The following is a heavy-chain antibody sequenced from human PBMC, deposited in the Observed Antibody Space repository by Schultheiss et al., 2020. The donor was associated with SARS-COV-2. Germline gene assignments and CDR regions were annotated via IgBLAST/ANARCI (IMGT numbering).Heavy chain of an antibody. CDR1: GYTFTGYY. J-gene: IGHJ2*01. CDR3: ARMGEGTTVTRYFDL. D-gene: IGHD4-17*01. CDR2: ISAYNGNT. Sequence: ASVKVSCKASGYTFTGYYMHWVRQAPGQGLEWMGWISAYNGNTNYAQKLQGRVTMTTDTSTSTAYMELRSLRSDDTAVYYCARMGEGTTVTRYFDLWGRGTLVTVSS. V-gene: IGHV1-18*04.